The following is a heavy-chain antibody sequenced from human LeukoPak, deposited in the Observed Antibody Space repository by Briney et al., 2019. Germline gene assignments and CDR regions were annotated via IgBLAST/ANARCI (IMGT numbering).Heavy chain of an antibody. CDR2: ISAYNGNT. D-gene: IGHD5-24*01. V-gene: IGHV1-18*04. CDR1: GYTFTSNY. CDR3: ARDLESTPFDP. Sequence: ASVKVSCKASGYTFTSNYIHWVRQAPGQGLEWMGWISAYNGNTNYAQKLQGRVTMTTDTSTSTAYMELRSLRSDDTAVYYCARDLESTPFDPWGQGTLVTVSS. J-gene: IGHJ5*02.